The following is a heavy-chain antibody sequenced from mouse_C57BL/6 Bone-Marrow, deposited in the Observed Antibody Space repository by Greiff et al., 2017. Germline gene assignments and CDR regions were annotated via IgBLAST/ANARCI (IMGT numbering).Heavy chain of an antibody. CDR1: GFTFSDYG. CDR2: ISSGSSTI. CDR3: ASRGTVVAFYAMDY. D-gene: IGHD1-1*01. Sequence: EVKLQESGGGLVKPGGSLKLSCAASGFTFSDYGMHWVRQAPEKGLEWVAYISSGSSTIYYADTVKGRFTISRANAKNTLFLQMTSLRSEYTAMYYCASRGTVVAFYAMDYWGQGTSVTVSS. V-gene: IGHV5-17*01. J-gene: IGHJ4*01.